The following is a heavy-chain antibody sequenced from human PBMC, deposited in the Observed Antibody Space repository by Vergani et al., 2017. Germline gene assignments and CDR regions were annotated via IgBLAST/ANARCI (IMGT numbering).Heavy chain of an antibody. Sequence: EVQLVESGGGLVKPGGSLRLSCAASGFTFSSYSMNWVRQAPGKGLEWVSSISSSSSYIHYSDSLKGRFTISRDNAKSSLYLQMNSLRAEDTGVYYCAIDRYYIGSGSYPYFYYYGLDVWGQGTAVTVSS. CDR3: AIDRYYIGSGSYPYFYYYGLDV. V-gene: IGHV3-21*01. D-gene: IGHD3-10*01. J-gene: IGHJ6*02. CDR1: GFTFSSYS. CDR2: ISSSSSYI.